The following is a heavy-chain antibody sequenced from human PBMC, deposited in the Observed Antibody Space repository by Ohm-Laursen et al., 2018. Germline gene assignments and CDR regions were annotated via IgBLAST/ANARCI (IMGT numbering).Heavy chain of an antibody. CDR3: ARGKGNLDY. CDR1: GGSIINYY. V-gene: IGHV4-59*07. D-gene: IGHD4-23*01. CDR2: IYYSGTT. Sequence: SDTLSLTCTVSGGSIINYYWSWIRQPPGKGLEWIGYIYYSGTTSYNPSLKSRVTISVDTSKNQFSLKLSSVTAADTAVYYCARGKGNLDYWGQGTLVTVSS. J-gene: IGHJ4*02.